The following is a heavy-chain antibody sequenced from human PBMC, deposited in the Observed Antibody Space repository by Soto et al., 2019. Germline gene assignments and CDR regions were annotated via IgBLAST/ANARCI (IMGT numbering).Heavy chain of an antibody. CDR2: ISYDGSNK. CDR3: AKTYGSGSYYSYYYYYMDV. J-gene: IGHJ6*03. D-gene: IGHD3-10*01. Sequence: GGSLRLSCAASGFTFSSYGMHWVRQAPGKGLEWVAVISYDGSNKYYADSVKGRFTISRDNSKNTLYLQMNSLRAEDTAVYYCAKTYGSGSYYSYYYYYMDVWGKGTTVTVSS. V-gene: IGHV3-30*18. CDR1: GFTFSSYG.